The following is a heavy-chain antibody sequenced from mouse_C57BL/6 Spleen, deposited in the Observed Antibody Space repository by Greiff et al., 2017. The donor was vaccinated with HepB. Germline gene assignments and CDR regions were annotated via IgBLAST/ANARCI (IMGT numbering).Heavy chain of an antibody. CDR2: ISDGGSYT. D-gene: IGHD3-3*01. V-gene: IGHV5-4*01. Sequence: EVKVEESGGGLVKPGGSLKLSCAASGFTFSSYAMSWVRQTPEKRLEWVATISDGGSYTYYPDNVKGRFTISRDNAKNNLYLQMSHLKSEDTAMYYCARDEGQLSYWGQGTTLTVSS. J-gene: IGHJ2*01. CDR1: GFTFSSYA. CDR3: ARDEGQLSY.